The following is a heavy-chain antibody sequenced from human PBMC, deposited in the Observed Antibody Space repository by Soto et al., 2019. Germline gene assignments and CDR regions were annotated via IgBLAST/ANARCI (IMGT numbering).Heavy chain of an antibody. Sequence: LSLTCAVYGGSFSGYYWSWIRQPPGKGLEWIGEINHSGSTNYNPSLKSRVTISVDTSKNQFSLKLSSVTAADTAVYYCARGALITMVRGVIGWFDPWGQGTLVTVSS. D-gene: IGHD3-10*01. CDR2: INHSGST. CDR3: ARGALITMVRGVIGWFDP. V-gene: IGHV4-34*01. CDR1: GGSFSGYY. J-gene: IGHJ5*02.